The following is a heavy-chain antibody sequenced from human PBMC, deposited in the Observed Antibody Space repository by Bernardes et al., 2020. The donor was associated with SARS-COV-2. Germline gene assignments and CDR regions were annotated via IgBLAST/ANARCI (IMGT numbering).Heavy chain of an antibody. CDR1: GGSFSGYY. CDR2: INHSGST. J-gene: IGHJ5*02. CDR3: ARGKGHIDTSWSMVGWFDP. V-gene: IGHV4-34*01. D-gene: IGHD2-2*01. Sequence: SETLSLTCAVYGGSFSGYYWSWIRQPPGKGLEWIGEINHSGSTNYNPSLKSRVTISVDTSKNQFSLKLSSVTAADTAVYYCARGKGHIDTSWSMVGWFDPWGQGTLVTVSS.